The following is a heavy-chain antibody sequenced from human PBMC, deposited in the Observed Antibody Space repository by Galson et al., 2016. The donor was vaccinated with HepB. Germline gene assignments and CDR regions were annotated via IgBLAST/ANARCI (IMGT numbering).Heavy chain of an antibody. Sequence: LTLTCTFSGFSFSTAGAGVGWLRQPPGGGLEWLALVYWNDHKRSSPALERRPPIPKDTSKNDVVLTMPNVDPVDTGTYYCAHVDFGSGSFDLWGRGTLVTVSS. CDR2: VYWNDHK. D-gene: IGHD3-10*01. V-gene: IGHV2-5*01. CDR3: AHVDFGSGSFDL. CDR1: GFSFSTAGAG. J-gene: IGHJ2*01.